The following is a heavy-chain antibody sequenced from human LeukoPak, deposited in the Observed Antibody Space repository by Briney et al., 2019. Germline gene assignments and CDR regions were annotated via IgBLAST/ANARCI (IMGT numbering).Heavy chain of an antibody. CDR1: GITLSNYG. J-gene: IGHJ4*02. Sequence: GGSLRLSCAVSGITLSNYGMSWVRQAPGKGLEWVAGLSGSGGGTNYADSVQGRFTISRDNPKNTLYLQMNSLRSDDTAVYYCARIVGATNYWGQGTLVTVSS. D-gene: IGHD1-26*01. V-gene: IGHV3-23*01. CDR3: ARIVGATNY. CDR2: LSGSGGGT.